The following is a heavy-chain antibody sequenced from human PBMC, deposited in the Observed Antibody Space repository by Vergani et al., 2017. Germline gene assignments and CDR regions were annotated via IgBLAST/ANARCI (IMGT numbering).Heavy chain of an antibody. Sequence: QVNLQESGPGLVKPSETLFLTCTVSADSISSGSYYWGWIRQPPGKSLEWIGSIYYSGLTYYNPSLKSRVAISVDTSKNQFSLKVTSVTAAETAVYFCARQRPGSGWSPGDFDDWGQGILVTVSS. D-gene: IGHD6-19*01. CDR2: IYYSGLT. CDR3: ARQRPGSGWSPGDFDD. CDR1: ADSISSGSYY. J-gene: IGHJ4*02. V-gene: IGHV4-39*01.